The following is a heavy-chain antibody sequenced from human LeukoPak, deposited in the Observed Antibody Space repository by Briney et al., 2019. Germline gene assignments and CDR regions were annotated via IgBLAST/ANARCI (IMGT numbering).Heavy chain of an antibody. Sequence: SETLSLTCTVSGYSISSSSYYWGWIRQPPGKGLEWIVSIYYSGSTYYNPSLKSRVTISVDTSKNQFSLKMSSVTAADTAVYYCARLDTAMGFAAFDIWGQGTMVTVSS. V-gene: IGHV4-39*01. CDR1: GYSISSSSYY. CDR2: IYYSGST. CDR3: ARLDTAMGFAAFDI. J-gene: IGHJ3*02. D-gene: IGHD5-18*01.